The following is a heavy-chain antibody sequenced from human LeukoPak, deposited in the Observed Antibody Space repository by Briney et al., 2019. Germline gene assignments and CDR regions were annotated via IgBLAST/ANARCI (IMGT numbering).Heavy chain of an antibody. CDR2: VYYRGST. Sequence: PSEPLSLTCSVSDGSFSSSGHYWGWIRQPPGKGLEGIGGVYYRGSTFYKPSLRSRVSISVDTSKSQFSLKLSSVTAADTAVYYCARHLIFSGMGSQLWFDPWGQGTLVTVSS. V-gene: IGHV4-39*01. J-gene: IGHJ5*02. D-gene: IGHD3-10*01. CDR3: ARHLIFSGMGSQLWFDP. CDR1: DGSFSSSGHY.